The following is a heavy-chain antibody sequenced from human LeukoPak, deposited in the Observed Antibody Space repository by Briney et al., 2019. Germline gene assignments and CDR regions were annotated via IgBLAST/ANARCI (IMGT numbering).Heavy chain of an antibody. V-gene: IGHV4-59*12. D-gene: IGHD6-13*01. CDR3: ARTGIAAAGTITRTYQIYWYFDL. J-gene: IGHJ2*01. CDR1: GGSISDYY. Sequence: PSETLSLTCTVSGGSISDYYWTWIRQPPGKGLEWIAYIHSSGSTNYNPSLKSRVVISVDTSKNQFSLKLSSVTAADTAVYYCARTGIAAAGTITRTYQIYWYFDLWGRGTLVTVSS. CDR2: IHSSGST.